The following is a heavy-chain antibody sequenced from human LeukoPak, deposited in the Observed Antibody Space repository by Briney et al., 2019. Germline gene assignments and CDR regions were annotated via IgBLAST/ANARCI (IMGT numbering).Heavy chain of an antibody. CDR2: NSGRT. D-gene: IGHD6-19*01. Sequence: SETLSLTCTVSGGFISSSSYYWGWIRQPPGKGLEWIGSNSGRTYYNPSLKSRVTISVDTSKNQFSLKLSSVTAADTAVYYCARILYSSNIDYWGQGTLVTVSS. CDR1: GGFISSSSYY. CDR3: ARILYSSNIDY. V-gene: IGHV4-39*07. J-gene: IGHJ4*02.